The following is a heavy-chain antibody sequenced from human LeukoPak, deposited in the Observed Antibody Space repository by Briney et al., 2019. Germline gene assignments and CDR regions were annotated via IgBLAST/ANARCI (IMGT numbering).Heavy chain of an antibody. CDR3: ARGGGFDRSGHYRY. D-gene: IGHD3-22*01. J-gene: IGHJ4*02. V-gene: IGHV3-74*01. CDR1: GFTFSSYW. CDR2: INPDGSST. Sequence: GGSLRLSCAASGFTFSSYWIHWVRQAPGKGLVWVSRINPDGSSTSYADSVKGRFTIPRDNAKNTLYLQMNSVRAEDTAVYYCARGGGFDRSGHYRYWGQGTLVTVSS.